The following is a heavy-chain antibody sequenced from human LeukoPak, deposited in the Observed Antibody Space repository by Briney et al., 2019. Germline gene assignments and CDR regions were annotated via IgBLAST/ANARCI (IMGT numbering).Heavy chain of an antibody. D-gene: IGHD3-9*01. CDR3: ARLVQDDILSGYSTYYFDY. V-gene: IGHV4-4*02. CDR1: GGSISSSNW. J-gene: IGHJ4*02. CDR2: IHHSGST. Sequence: PSETLSLTCAVSGGSISSSNWWSWVRQPPGKGLEWIGEIHHSGSTNYNPSLKSRVTISVDKSKNQFSLKLSSATAADTAVYYCARLVQDDILSGYSTYYFDYWGQGTLVTVSS.